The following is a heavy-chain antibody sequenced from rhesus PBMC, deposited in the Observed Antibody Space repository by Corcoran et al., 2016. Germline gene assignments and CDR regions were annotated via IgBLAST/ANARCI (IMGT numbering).Heavy chain of an antibody. J-gene: IGHJ4*01. Sequence: QVQLQESGPGLVKPSETLSLTCAVSGGSISDDYYWSWIRQPPGKGLEWIGYIYGSGGGTNYNPSLKNRVTISIDTSKNQFSLKLSSVTAADTDVYYCAREYSNYGYFDYWGQGVLVTVSS. CDR3: AREYSNYGYFDY. CDR2: IYGSGGGT. D-gene: IGHD4-23*01. V-gene: IGHV4-106*01. CDR1: GGSISDDYY.